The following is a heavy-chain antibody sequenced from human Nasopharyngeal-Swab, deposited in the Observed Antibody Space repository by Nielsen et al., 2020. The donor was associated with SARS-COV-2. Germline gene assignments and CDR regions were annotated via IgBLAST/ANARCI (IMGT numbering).Heavy chain of an antibody. V-gene: IGHV1-2*02. Sequence: ASVKVSCKASGYTFTGYYMHWVRQAPGQGLEWMGWISPNSGGTNYAQKFQGRVTMTRDTSISTAYMELSRLRSDDTAVYYCANLWFGELLSENNDYWGQGTLVTVSS. CDR2: ISPNSGGT. CDR3: ANLWFGELLSENNDY. D-gene: IGHD3-10*01. CDR1: GYTFTGYY. J-gene: IGHJ4*02.